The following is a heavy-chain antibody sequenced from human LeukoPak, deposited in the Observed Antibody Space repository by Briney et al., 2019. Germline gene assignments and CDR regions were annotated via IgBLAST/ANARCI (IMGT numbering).Heavy chain of an antibody. Sequence: GGSLRLSCVASGFTFSGYAMHWVRQAPGKGLEWGAFISYHGGEQQYADSVKGRFTISRDNSKNTLYLQMNSLRAEDTAVYYCARDGGYPDYYYYYMDVWGKGTTVTVSS. J-gene: IGHJ6*03. CDR2: ISYHGGEQ. CDR3: ARDGGYPDYYYYYMDV. CDR1: GFTFSGYA. V-gene: IGHV3-30*14. D-gene: IGHD5-12*01.